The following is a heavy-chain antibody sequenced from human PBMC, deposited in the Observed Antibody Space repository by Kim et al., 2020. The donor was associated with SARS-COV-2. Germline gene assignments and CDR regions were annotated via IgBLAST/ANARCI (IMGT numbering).Heavy chain of an antibody. Sequence: GGSLRLSCAASGFTFSSYTMTWVRQAPGKGLEWVSGISGSGSTTNYADSVKGRFTISRDNSKSTLYLQMNSLSAEDTAVYYCAKKLASGYYPFDYWGQGT. CDR3: AKKLASGYYPFDY. CDR1: GFTFSSYT. V-gene: IGHV3-23*01. D-gene: IGHD3-22*01. J-gene: IGHJ4*02. CDR2: ISGSGSTT.